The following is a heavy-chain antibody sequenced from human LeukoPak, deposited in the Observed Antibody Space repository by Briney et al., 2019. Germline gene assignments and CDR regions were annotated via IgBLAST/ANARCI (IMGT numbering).Heavy chain of an antibody. Sequence: ASVKVSCKTSGYSENFYGITWVRQVAGQGLEWMGWISAQHGQTEYAPNSQDRVTMTTDTYTNTAYMELRSLRSDDTAVYYCARESIGAGYSSGPYAFDIWGQGTMVTVSS. D-gene: IGHD6-19*01. J-gene: IGHJ3*02. V-gene: IGHV1-18*01. CDR2: ISAQHGQT. CDR1: GYSENFYG. CDR3: ARESIGAGYSSGPYAFDI.